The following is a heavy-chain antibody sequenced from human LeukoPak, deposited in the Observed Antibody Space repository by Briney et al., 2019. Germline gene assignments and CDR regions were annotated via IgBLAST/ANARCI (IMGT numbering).Heavy chain of an antibody. J-gene: IGHJ4*02. Sequence: GGSLRLSCTASGFTFGDYAVSWVRQAPGKGLEWVGFIRSKAYGGTTEYAASVKGRFTISRDDSKSIAYLQMNSLKTEDTAVYYCTRGLLWFGEIVDYWGQGTLVTVSS. D-gene: IGHD3-10*01. CDR1: GFTFGDYA. CDR3: TRGLLWFGEIVDY. CDR2: IRSKAYGGTT. V-gene: IGHV3-49*04.